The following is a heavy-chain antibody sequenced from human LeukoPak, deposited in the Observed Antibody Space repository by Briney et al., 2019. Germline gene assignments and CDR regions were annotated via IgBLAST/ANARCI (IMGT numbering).Heavy chain of an antibody. Sequence: ASVKVSCKASGYTFTGYYMHWVRQAPGQGIEWMGWINPNSGGTNYAQKFQGRVTMTRDTSISTAYMELSRLRSDDTAVYYCARDAYDFWSGYYDYWGQGTLVTVSS. CDR3: ARDAYDFWSGYYDY. J-gene: IGHJ4*02. CDR2: INPNSGGT. D-gene: IGHD3-3*01. V-gene: IGHV1-2*02. CDR1: GYTFTGYY.